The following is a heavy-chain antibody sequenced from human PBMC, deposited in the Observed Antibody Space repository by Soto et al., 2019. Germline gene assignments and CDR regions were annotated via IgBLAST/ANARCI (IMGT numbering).Heavy chain of an antibody. V-gene: IGHV1-69*13. J-gene: IGHJ6*02. CDR1: GGTFSNYT. CDR3: ARDTLYCGGDCHSDGYYYYYGMDV. CDR2: IILMFGTA. Sequence: SVKVSCKASGGTFSNYTLNCVRQAPGQGLEWMGGIILMFGTANYAQKLQGRGTITADESTSTAYMELSSLRSEDTAVYDCARDTLYCGGDCHSDGYYYYYGMDVWGQGTTVTVSS. D-gene: IGHD2-21*02.